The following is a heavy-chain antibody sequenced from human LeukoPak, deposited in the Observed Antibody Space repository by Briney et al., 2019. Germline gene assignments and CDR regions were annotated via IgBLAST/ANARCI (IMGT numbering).Heavy chain of an antibody. CDR3: ARGVAYSWNWWYFEY. J-gene: IGHJ4*02. CDR2: IYYTGIT. V-gene: IGHV4-59*01. D-gene: IGHD1-1*01. CDR1: GGSISTYY. Sequence: PSETLSLTCTVSGGSISTYYWSWIRQPPGKGLEWIGYIYYTGITNYNPSLKSRVTISVDTSKNQFSLKLSSVTAADTAVYYCARGVAYSWNWWYFEYWRQGTLVTVSS.